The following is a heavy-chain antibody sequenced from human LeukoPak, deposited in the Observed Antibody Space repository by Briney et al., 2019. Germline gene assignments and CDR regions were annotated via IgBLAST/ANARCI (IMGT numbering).Heavy chain of an antibody. D-gene: IGHD6-13*01. Sequence: PGGSLRLSCAASTFTFSDYYMSWIRQAPGKGLEWVSYISSSGNNKYYADSVRGRFTISRDNAKNSLYLQMNNLRAEDTAMYFCAGGGIAANLDYWGQGTLVTVSS. CDR1: TFTFSDYY. CDR2: ISSSGNNK. V-gene: IGHV3-11*01. CDR3: AGGGIAANLDY. J-gene: IGHJ4*02.